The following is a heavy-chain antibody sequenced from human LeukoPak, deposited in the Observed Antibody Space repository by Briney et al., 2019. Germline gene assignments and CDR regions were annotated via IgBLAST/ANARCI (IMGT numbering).Heavy chain of an antibody. CDR2: IWYDTSNK. V-gene: IGHV3-33*01. Sequence: PGRSLRLSCAASGFTFSSYGMHWVRQAPGKGLEWVAVIWYDTSNKYYADSVKGRYTISRDNSKSTLYLQMNSLRAVDTAVYYCARDLAAAGTWFDPWGQGTLVTVSS. CDR3: ARDLAAAGTWFDP. CDR1: GFTFSSYG. J-gene: IGHJ5*02. D-gene: IGHD6-13*01.